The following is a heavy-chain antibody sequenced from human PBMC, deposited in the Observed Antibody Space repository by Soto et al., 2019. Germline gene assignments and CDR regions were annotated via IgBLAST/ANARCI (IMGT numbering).Heavy chain of an antibody. CDR3: ARGGGSGWYVDY. Sequence: QVQLRQWGAGLLKPSETLSLTCAVYGGSFSGYYWSWIRQPPGKGLEWVGEINYSGSTNYNPSLKSRVTISVDRSKNQVSLKLSSVTAADTAVYYCARGGGSGWYVDYWAQGTLVIVSS. CDR2: INYSGST. CDR1: GGSFSGYY. J-gene: IGHJ4*02. D-gene: IGHD6-19*01. V-gene: IGHV4-34*01.